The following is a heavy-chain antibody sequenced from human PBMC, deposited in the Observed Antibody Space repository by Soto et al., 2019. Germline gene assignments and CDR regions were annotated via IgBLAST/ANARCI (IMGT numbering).Heavy chain of an antibody. D-gene: IGHD1-1*01. V-gene: IGHV3-9*01. CDR3: AKDSNWNPSYFDY. Sequence: PGGSLRLSCAASGFTFDDYAMHWVRQAPGKGLEWVSGISWNSGSIGYADSVKGRFTISRDNAKNSLYLQMNSLRAEDTALYYCAKDSNWNPSYFDYWGQGTLVTVSS. CDR1: GFTFDDYA. J-gene: IGHJ4*02. CDR2: ISWNSGSI.